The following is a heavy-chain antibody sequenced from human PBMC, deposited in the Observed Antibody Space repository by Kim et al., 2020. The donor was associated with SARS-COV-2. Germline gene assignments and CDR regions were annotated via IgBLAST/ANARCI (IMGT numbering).Heavy chain of an antibody. CDR1: GGTFSSYA. CDR3: ARVNKGSSLYYYYYYGMDV. CDR2: IIPIFGTA. V-gene: IGHV1-69*13. J-gene: IGHJ6*02. Sequence: SVKVSCKASGGTFSSYAISWVRQAPGQGLEWMGGIIPIFGTANYAQKFQGRVTITADESTSTAYMELSSLRSEDTAVYYCARVNKGSSLYYYYYYGMDVWGQGTTVTVSS. D-gene: IGHD6-6*01.